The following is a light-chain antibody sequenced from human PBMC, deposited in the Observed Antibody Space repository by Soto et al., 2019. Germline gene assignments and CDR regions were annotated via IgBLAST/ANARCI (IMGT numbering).Light chain of an antibody. Sequence: DIVLTQSPLYLPVTPGEPASISCRSSQSLLHTNARKYLDWYLHKPGQSPQLLVWLGSNRAAGVPDRFSGSGSGTHFTLNISRLEAEDVGVYYCMQGLQTPWTFGQGTTVDI. J-gene: IGKJ1*01. CDR3: MQGLQTPWT. CDR2: LGS. CDR1: QSLLHTNARKY. V-gene: IGKV2-28*01.